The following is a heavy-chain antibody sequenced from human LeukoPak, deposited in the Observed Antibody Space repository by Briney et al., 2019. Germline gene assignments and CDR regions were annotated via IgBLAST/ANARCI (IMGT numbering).Heavy chain of an antibody. J-gene: IGHJ5*02. CDR3: AHRSAHCSGGSCYSGTLDP. V-gene: IGHV2-5*02. CDR1: GFSLSTSGVG. CDR2: IYWDDDK. D-gene: IGHD2-15*01. Sequence: SGPTLVKPTQTLTLTCTFSGFSLSTSGVGVGWIRQPPGKALEWLALIYWDDDKRYSPSLKSRLTITKDTSKNQVVLTMTNMDPVDTATYYCAHRSAHCSGGSCYSGTLDPWGQGTLVIVSS.